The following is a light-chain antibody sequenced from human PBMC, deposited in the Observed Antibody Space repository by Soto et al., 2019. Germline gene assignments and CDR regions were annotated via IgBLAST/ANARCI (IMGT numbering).Light chain of an antibody. J-gene: IGKJ1*01. Sequence: EIVLTQSPGTLSLSPGERATLSCRASQSVSSNYLAWYQQKPGQAPRPLIYGASSRATGIPDRFSGSGAGKDFTLTISRLESEDFAVYYCQQYGSPPWTFGQGTKVDIK. CDR2: GAS. CDR1: QSVSSNY. CDR3: QQYGSPPWT. V-gene: IGKV3-20*01.